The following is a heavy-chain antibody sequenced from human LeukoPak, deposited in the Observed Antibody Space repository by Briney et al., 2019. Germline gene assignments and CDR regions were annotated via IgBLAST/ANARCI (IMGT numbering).Heavy chain of an antibody. Sequence: GGSLRLSCAASGFTFSSYSMNWVRQAPGKGLEWVSSISSCSSYIYYADSVKGRFTISRDNAKNSLYLQMNSLRAEDTAVYYCARDPDYDGNVDGMSAFDIWGQGTMVTVSS. V-gene: IGHV3-21*01. J-gene: IGHJ3*02. CDR1: GFTFSSYS. D-gene: IGHD4-23*01. CDR2: ISSCSSYI. CDR3: ARDPDYDGNVDGMSAFDI.